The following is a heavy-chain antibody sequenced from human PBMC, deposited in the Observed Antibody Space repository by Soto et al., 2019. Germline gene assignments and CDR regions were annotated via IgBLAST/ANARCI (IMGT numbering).Heavy chain of an antibody. Sequence: ASVKDSCKASGYTFTSYYMHWVRQAPGQGLEWMGMINPSGGSTSYAQKFQGRVTMTRDTSTSTVYMELSSLRSEDTAVYYCARDYSYDILTGYYPYYYYAMDVWGQGTTVTVSS. CDR3: ARDYSYDILTGYYPYYYYAMDV. CDR2: INPSGGST. J-gene: IGHJ6*02. D-gene: IGHD3-9*01. V-gene: IGHV1-46*01. CDR1: GYTFTSYY.